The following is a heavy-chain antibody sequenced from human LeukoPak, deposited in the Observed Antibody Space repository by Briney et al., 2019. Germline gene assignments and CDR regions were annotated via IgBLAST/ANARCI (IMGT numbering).Heavy chain of an antibody. CDR2: IYYSGST. J-gene: IGHJ4*02. D-gene: IGHD2-2*02. CDR3: ARAPGYCSSTSCYSTFKYDY. CDR1: GGSISSYY. V-gene: IGHV4-59*01. Sequence: SETLSLTCTVSGGSISSYYWSWIRQPPGKGLEWIGYIYYSGSTNYNPSLKSRVPISVDTSKNQFSLKLSSVTAADTAVYYCARAPGYCSSTSCYSTFKYDYWGQGTLVTVSS.